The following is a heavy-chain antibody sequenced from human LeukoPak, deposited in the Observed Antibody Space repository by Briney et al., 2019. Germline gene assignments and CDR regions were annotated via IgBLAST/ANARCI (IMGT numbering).Heavy chain of an antibody. Sequence: SETLSLTCTVSGGSISSYYWSWIRQPPGKGLEWIGYIYYSGSTNYNPSLKSRVTISVDTSKNQFSLKLSSVTAADTAVYYCARDLSGSYYDYGMDVWAKGPRSPSP. J-gene: IGHJ6*02. V-gene: IGHV4-59*01. D-gene: IGHD1-26*01. CDR2: IYYSGST. CDR1: GGSISSYY. CDR3: ARDLSGSYYDYGMDV.